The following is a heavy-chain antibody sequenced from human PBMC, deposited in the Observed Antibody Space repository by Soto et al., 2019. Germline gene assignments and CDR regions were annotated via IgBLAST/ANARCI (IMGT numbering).Heavy chain of an antibody. CDR3: AREGGYSYGPFDY. CDR1: GGSISSGGYY. CDR2: IYYSGST. D-gene: IGHD5-18*01. V-gene: IGHV4-31*03. Sequence: TSETLSLTCTVSGGSISSGGYYWSWIRQHPGKGLEWIGYIYYSGSTYYNPSLKSRVTISVDTSKNQFSLKLSSVTAADTAVYYCAREGGYSYGPFDYWGQGTLVTVSS. J-gene: IGHJ4*02.